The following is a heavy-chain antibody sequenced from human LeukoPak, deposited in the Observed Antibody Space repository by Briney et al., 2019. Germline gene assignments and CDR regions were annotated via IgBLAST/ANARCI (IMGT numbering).Heavy chain of an antibody. CDR3: ARDHDY. V-gene: IGHV1-2*02. Sequence: ASVKVSCKASGYTFTAYYMQWVRQAPGQGLEWMGCINPNSGGTNYAQKFHGRVTMTRDTSISTVYMELSRLRSDDTAMYYCARDHDYWGQGTLVTVSS. CDR1: GYTFTAYY. J-gene: IGHJ4*02. CDR2: INPNSGGT.